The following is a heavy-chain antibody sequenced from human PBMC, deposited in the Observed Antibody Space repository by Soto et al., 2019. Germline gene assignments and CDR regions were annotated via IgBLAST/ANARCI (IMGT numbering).Heavy chain of an antibody. Sequence: QVQLVQSGAEVKKPGASVKVSCKASGYTFTSYGISWVRQAPGQGLEWMGWISAYNGNTNYAQKLPGRVTMTTDTSTSTAYMELRSLRSDDTAVYYCARDYGLSRQLVIYYYGMDVWGQGTTVTVSS. CDR1: GYTFTSYG. J-gene: IGHJ6*02. CDR3: ARDYGLSRQLVIYYYGMDV. CDR2: ISAYNGNT. D-gene: IGHD6-13*01. V-gene: IGHV1-18*01.